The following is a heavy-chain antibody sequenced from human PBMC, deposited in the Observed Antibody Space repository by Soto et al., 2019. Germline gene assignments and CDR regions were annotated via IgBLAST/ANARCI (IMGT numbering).Heavy chain of an antibody. Sequence: GGSLRLSCSASGFTFSSYAMHWVRQAPGKGLEYVSAITNNGGSTYYPDSMNGRFTVFRDNSENTLYLQMSSLRAEDTAFYYCVKALSARYNSAKAFDVWGQGTMVTVS. D-gene: IGHD2-2*02. CDR3: VKALSARYNSAKAFDV. CDR1: GFTFSSYA. V-gene: IGHV3-64D*06. J-gene: IGHJ3*01. CDR2: ITNNGGST.